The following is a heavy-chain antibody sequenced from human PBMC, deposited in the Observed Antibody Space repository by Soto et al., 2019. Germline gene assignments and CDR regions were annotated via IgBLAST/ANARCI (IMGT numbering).Heavy chain of an antibody. CDR3: ASSAGPGVVEEPVFDY. CDR1: GGSISSGDYY. CDR2: IYYSGST. Sequence: SETLSLTCTVSGGSISSGDYYWSWIRQPPGKGLEWIGYIYYSGSTYYNPSLKSRVTISVDTSKNQFSLKLSSVTAADTAVYYSASSAGPGVVEEPVFDYWGQGTLVTVSS. V-gene: IGHV4-30-4*01. D-gene: IGHD2-15*01. J-gene: IGHJ4*02.